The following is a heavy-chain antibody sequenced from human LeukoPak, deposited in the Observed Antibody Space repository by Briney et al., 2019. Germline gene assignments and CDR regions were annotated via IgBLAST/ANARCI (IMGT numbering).Heavy chain of an antibody. J-gene: IGHJ1*01. CDR3: ARPSYDSSGYHIFQH. Sequence: GCSVRVSCKASGGTFSSYAISWVRQAPGQGVEWMGGIIPIFGTANYAQKFQGRVTITTDESTSTAYMELSSLRSEDTAVYYCARPSYDSSGYHIFQHWGRGTLVTVSS. D-gene: IGHD3-22*01. CDR2: IIPIFGTA. V-gene: IGHV1-69*05. CDR1: GGTFSSYA.